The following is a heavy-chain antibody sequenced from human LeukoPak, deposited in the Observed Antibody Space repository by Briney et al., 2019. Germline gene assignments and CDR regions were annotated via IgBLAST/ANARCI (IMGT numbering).Heavy chain of an antibody. CDR2: IYYSGST. J-gene: IGHJ4*02. V-gene: IGHV4-39*01. CDR1: GGSISSSSYY. CDR3: AITYSNYFEY. Sequence: SETLSLTCTVSGGSISSSSYYWGWIRQPPGKGLEWIGSIYYSGSTYYNPSLKSRVTISVDTSKNQFPLKLSSVTAADTAVYYCAITYSNYFEYWGQGTLVTVSS. D-gene: IGHD4-11*01.